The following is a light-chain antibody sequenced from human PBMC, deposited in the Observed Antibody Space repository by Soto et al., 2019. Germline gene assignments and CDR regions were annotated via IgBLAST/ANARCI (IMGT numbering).Light chain of an antibody. V-gene: IGKV1-5*01. J-gene: IGKJ1*01. Sequence: DIQMTQSPSTLYASVGDRVTITCRASQSVSGWLAWYQQKPGKAPSLLIFDVSRLETGVPSRFRGSGSGTEFTLTISSLQPDDFATYYCQQYNSYGTFGQGTKVEIK. CDR1: QSVSGW. CDR3: QQYNSYGT. CDR2: DVS.